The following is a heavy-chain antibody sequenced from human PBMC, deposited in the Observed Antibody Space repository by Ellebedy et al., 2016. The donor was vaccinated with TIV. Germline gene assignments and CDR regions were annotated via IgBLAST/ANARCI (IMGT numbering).Heavy chain of an antibody. CDR1: GFTFSSYS. CDR2: ISSSSSTI. Sequence: GGSLRLXXAASGFTFSSYSMNWVRQAPGKGLESVSYISSSSSTIYYADSVKGRFTISRDNAKNSLYLQMNSLRDEDTAVYYCAREDDSSGYWDDAFDIWGQGTMVTVSS. J-gene: IGHJ3*02. V-gene: IGHV3-48*02. CDR3: AREDDSSGYWDDAFDI. D-gene: IGHD3-22*01.